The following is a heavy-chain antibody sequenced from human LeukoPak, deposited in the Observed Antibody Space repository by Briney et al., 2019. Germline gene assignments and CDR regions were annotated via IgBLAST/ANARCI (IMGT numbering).Heavy chain of an antibody. CDR1: GYTFTSYV. J-gene: IGHJ4*02. CDR2: MNPNSGNT. Sequence: ASVKVSCKASGYTFTSYVINWVRQATGQGLEWMGWMNPNSGNTGYAPNFQGRVTMTRNTSISTAYMELSSLRSEDTAVYYCARFPTAGGVDYWGQGTLVTVSS. CDR3: ARFPTAGGVDY. V-gene: IGHV1-8*01. D-gene: IGHD3-16*01.